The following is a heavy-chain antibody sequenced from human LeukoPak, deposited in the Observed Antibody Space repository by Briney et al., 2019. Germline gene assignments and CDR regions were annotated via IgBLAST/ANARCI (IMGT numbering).Heavy chain of an antibody. J-gene: IGHJ6*03. CDR1: GGSITNYY. CDR2: SYYNGNT. Sequence: SETLSLTCTVSGGSITNYYWSWIRQPPGKGLEWIGFSYYNGNTNYNPSLKSRVTISVDTSKNQFSLKLSSVTAADTAVYYCAREGTVGAPYYYYYYMDVWGKGTTVTVSS. CDR3: AREGTVGAPYYYYYYMDV. V-gene: IGHV4-59*01. D-gene: IGHD1-26*01.